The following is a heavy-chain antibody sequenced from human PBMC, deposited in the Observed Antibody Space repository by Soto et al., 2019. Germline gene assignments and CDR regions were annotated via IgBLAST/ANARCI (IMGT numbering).Heavy chain of an antibody. Sequence: ASVKVSCKASGYTFTSYYMHWVRQAPRQGLEWMGIINPSGGSTSYAQNFQGRVTMTRDTSTSTVYMELSSLRSEDTAVYYCARVAVDGLYYFDYWGQGSXVTVSS. CDR1: GYTFTSYY. J-gene: IGHJ4*02. V-gene: IGHV1-46*03. CDR2: INPSGGST. CDR3: ARVAVDGLYYFDY. D-gene: IGHD2-15*01.